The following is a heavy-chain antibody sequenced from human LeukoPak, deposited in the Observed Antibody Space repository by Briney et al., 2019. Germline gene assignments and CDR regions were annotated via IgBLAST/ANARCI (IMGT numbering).Heavy chain of an antibody. CDR2: INRGGSRT. CDR3: ARGPNSNWSGLDF. CDR1: GFTFSNHW. V-gene: IGHV3-74*01. Sequence: PGGSLRLSCAASGFTFSNHWVHWVSQAPGKGLMWVSRINRGGSRTDYADSVKGRFTVSRDNAKNTLYLQVNNLRAEDTAVYYCARGPNSNWSGLDFWGQGTLLTVSS. D-gene: IGHD6-6*01. J-gene: IGHJ4*02.